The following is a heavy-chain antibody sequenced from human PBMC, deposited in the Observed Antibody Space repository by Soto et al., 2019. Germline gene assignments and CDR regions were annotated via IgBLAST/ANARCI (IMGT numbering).Heavy chain of an antibody. CDR3: ARDLAGGIPDY. CDR2: ISRSSSTI. V-gene: IGHV3-48*01. Sequence: GRSLRLSCVASGFTLSRYSMNWVRQAPGKGLEWVSYISRSSSTIYYADSVKGRFTISRDNAENSLYLQMNSLRAEDTAVYYCARDLAGGIPDYCGEGTRVTVSS. J-gene: IGHJ4*02. CDR1: GFTLSRYS. D-gene: IGHD6-13*01.